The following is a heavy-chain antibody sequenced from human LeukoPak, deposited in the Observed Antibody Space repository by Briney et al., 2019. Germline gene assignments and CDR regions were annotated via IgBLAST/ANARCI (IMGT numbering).Heavy chain of an antibody. CDR1: GGSISSYH. V-gene: IGHV4-4*09. Sequence: SETLSLTCTVSGGSISSYHWSWIRQPPGKGLEWIGYIYTSGSTNYNPSLKSRVTISVDTSKNQFSLKLSSVTAADTAVYYCARRSSSNTNWFDPWGQGTLVNVSS. D-gene: IGHD6-13*01. J-gene: IGHJ5*02. CDR3: ARRSSSNTNWFDP. CDR2: IYTSGST.